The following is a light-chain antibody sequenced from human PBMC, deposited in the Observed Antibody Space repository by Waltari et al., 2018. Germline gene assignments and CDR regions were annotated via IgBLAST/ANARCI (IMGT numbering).Light chain of an antibody. V-gene: IGKV1-27*01. Sequence: IDLTQSPSSLSASVGDSITVTCRASQDSGNCLAWYQQTPGKRPKLLIYAASTLQAGVPSRFSGSGSGTDFTLTVSNLQPEDVATYYCQKYNTYPYTFGPGTKVDI. CDR3: QKYNTYPYT. CDR1: QDSGNC. J-gene: IGKJ3*01. CDR2: AAS.